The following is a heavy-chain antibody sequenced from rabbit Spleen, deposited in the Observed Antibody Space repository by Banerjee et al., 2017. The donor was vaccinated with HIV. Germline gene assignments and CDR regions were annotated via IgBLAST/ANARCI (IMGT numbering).Heavy chain of an antibody. J-gene: IGHJ6*01. CDR3: ARDTSSSFSSYGMDL. CDR1: GVSFSFSSY. D-gene: IGHD1-1*01. Sequence: QSLEESGGDLVKPGASLTLTCKASGVSFSFSSYMCWVRQAPGKGLEWIACIDVGSSGFTYFATWAKGRFAISKTSSTTVTLQMTRLTAADTATYFCARDTSSSFSSYGMDLWGQGTLVTVS. CDR2: IDVGSSGFT. V-gene: IGHV1S40*01.